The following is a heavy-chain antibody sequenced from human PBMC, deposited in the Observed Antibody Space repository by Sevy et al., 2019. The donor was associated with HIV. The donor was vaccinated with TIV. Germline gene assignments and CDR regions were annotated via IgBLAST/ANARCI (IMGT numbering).Heavy chain of an antibody. Sequence: ASVKVSCTASGYAFTRYGIRWVRQAPGQGLEWMGWRSTNSGNIEYAQKLQGRVTMTTDTSTSTAYMELRGLRSDDTAVYYCAGAPPGTFDYWGQGTLVTVSS. CDR1: GYAFTRYG. V-gene: IGHV1-18*01. J-gene: IGHJ4*02. CDR3: AGAPPGTFDY. CDR2: RSTNSGNI.